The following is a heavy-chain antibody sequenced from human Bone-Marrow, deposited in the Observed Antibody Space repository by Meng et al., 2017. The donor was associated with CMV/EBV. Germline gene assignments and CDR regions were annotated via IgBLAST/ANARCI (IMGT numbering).Heavy chain of an antibody. J-gene: IGHJ3*02. CDR2: INSDGSST. V-gene: IGHV3-74*01. CDR1: GFTFSSYW. CDR3: AKDRGGGYDFWSGYGSAFDI. D-gene: IGHD3-3*01. Sequence: GESLKISCAASGFTFSSYWMHWVRQAPGKGLVWVSRINSDGSSTSYADSVKGRFTISRDNAKNTLYLQMNSLRAEDTAVYYCAKDRGGGYDFWSGYGSAFDIWGQGTMVTVSS.